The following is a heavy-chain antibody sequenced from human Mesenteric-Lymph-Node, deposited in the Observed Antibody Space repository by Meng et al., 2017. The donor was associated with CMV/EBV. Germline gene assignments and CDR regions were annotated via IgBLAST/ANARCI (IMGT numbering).Heavy chain of an antibody. D-gene: IGHD3-3*01. CDR2: VYMSANT. CDR1: SICSDHYF. J-gene: IGHJ5*01. V-gene: IGHV4-30-2*05. CDR3: ARLTVGGGYYPYWFDS. Sequence: SICSDHYFCGWLQQPAERRLWLVGIVYMSANTYYDPSLKSRLTISADTSKSKFSLKLSSLTAADTALYYCARLTVGGGYYPYWFDSWGQGTLVTVSS.